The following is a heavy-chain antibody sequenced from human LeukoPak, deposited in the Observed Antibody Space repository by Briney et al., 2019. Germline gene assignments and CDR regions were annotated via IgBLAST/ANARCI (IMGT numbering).Heavy chain of an antibody. J-gene: IGHJ4*02. CDR2: INYSGST. Sequence: SETLSLTCTVSGGSISGRYWGWIRQPPGKGLEWIGYINYSGSTDYNPSLKSRVTISLDTSKNQFSLKLSPVTAADTAVYYCARDAGGGPFFDYWGQGTLVTVSS. CDR1: GGSISGRY. CDR3: ARDAGGGPFFDY. V-gene: IGHV4-59*11. D-gene: IGHD2-15*01.